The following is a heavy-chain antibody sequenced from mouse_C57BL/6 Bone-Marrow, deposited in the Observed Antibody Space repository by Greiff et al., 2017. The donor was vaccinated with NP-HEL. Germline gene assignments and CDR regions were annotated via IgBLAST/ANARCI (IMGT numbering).Heavy chain of an antibody. Sequence: EVQLQQSGAELVRPGASVKLSCTASGFNIKDYYMHWVKQRPEQGLEWIGRIDPEDGDNEYAPKFQGKATMTADTSSNTAYLQLRDLTSEDTAVYYCHYGNWYFDVWGTGTTVTVSS. D-gene: IGHD2-1*01. CDR2: IDPEDGDN. CDR3: HYGNWYFDV. J-gene: IGHJ1*03. V-gene: IGHV14-1*01. CDR1: GFNIKDYY.